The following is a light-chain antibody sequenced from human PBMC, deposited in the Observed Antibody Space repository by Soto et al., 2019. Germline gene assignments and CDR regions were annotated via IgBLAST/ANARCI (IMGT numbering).Light chain of an antibody. J-gene: IGLJ3*02. CDR3: TSHTASSTWV. CDR2: EVS. V-gene: IGLV2-14*01. Sequence: ALTQPASVSGSPGQSITISCTGTSSDVGYDNYVSWFQQHPGKAPKLMIYEVSRRPSGVSNRFSGSKSANTASLTISGLQAEDEADYYCTSHTASSTWVFGGGTKLTVL. CDR1: SSDVGYDNY.